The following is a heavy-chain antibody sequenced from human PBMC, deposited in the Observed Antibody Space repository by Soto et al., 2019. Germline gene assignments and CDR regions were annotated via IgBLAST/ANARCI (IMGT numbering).Heavy chain of an antibody. CDR3: AREGSSGSQALDY. D-gene: IGHD6-19*01. J-gene: IGHJ4*02. Sequence: GGSLRLSCAASGFTFSSYSMNWVRQAPGKGLEWVSYISSSSSTIYYADSVKGRFTISRDNSKNTLYLQMNSLRAEDTAVYYCAREGSSGSQALDYWGQGTLVTVSS. CDR2: ISSSSSTI. V-gene: IGHV3-48*01. CDR1: GFTFSSYS.